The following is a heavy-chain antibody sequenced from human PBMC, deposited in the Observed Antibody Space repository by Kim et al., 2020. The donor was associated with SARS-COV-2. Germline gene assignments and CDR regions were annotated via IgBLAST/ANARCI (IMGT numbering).Heavy chain of an antibody. Sequence: GGSLRLSCAASGFTFGGYWMNWVRQAPGKGLEWVAHIKGDGGRTYYVDSVKGRFTISRDNTKNSLYLQMSSLRAEDTALYFCARKALSVRCNRHYFDYWG. D-gene: IGHD4-17*01. V-gene: IGHV3-7*03. CDR1: GFTFGGYW. J-gene: IGHJ4*01. CDR2: IKGDGGRT. CDR3: ARKALSVRCNRHYFDY.